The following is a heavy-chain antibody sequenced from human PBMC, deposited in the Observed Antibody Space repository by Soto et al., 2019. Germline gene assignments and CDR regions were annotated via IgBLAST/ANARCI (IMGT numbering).Heavy chain of an antibody. D-gene: IGHD2-15*01. CDR1: GFSFDTYA. Sequence: GGSLRLSCAASGFSFDTYAMSWVRQAPGKGLEWVSTISGSGGNTYYADSVKGRFTISRDNSKNTLYLQVNSLRAEDTAVYYCAKRPVGYCSGGSCYLYYFDYWGQGTQVTVSS. CDR2: ISGSGGNT. J-gene: IGHJ4*02. V-gene: IGHV3-23*01. CDR3: AKRPVGYCSGGSCYLYYFDY.